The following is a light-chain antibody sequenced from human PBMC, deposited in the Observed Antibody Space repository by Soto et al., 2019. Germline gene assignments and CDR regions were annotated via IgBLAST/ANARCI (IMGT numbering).Light chain of an antibody. Sequence: QSVLTQPPSVSRTPGQRVNMSCSGSSSNIGSKSVSWYQHLPQTAPKLLIYSNNQRPSGVPGRFSGSKSGTSASLAISGLQSDDETQYYCAAWDDSLNVLVFGGGTKLTVL. V-gene: IGLV1-44*01. J-gene: IGLJ2*01. CDR3: AAWDDSLNVLV. CDR2: SNN. CDR1: SSNIGSKS.